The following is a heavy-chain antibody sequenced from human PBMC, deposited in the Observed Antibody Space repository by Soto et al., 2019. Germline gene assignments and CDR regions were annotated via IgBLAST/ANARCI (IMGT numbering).Heavy chain of an antibody. V-gene: IGHV3-74*01. D-gene: IGHD1-1*01. J-gene: IGHJ5*02. CDR3: ARDSYNWNDVGEPQQRNWFDP. CDR2: INSDGSST. Sequence: GGSLRLSCAASGFTFSSYWMHWVRQAPGKGLVWVSRINSDGSSTSYADSVKGRFTISRDNAKNTLYLQMNSLRAEDTAVYYCARDSYNWNDVGEPQQRNWFDPWGQGTLVTVSS. CDR1: GFTFSSYW.